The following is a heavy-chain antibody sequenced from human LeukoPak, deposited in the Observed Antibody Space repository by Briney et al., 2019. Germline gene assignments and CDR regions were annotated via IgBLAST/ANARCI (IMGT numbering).Heavy chain of an antibody. CDR3: ARVSRIVGAITMGCWFDY. J-gene: IGHJ4*02. D-gene: IGHD1-26*01. Sequence: PSETLSLTCTVSGGSISNSSYYWGWIRQPPGKGLEWIGSIYYGGSTYYNPSLKSRVTISVDTSKNQFSLKLSSVTAADTAVYYCARVSRIVGAITMGCWFDYWGQGTLVTVSS. CDR2: IYYGGST. CDR1: GGSISNSSYY. V-gene: IGHV4-39*07.